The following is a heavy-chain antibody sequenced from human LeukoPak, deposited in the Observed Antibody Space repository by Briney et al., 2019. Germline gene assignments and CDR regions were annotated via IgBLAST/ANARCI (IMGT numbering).Heavy chain of an antibody. D-gene: IGHD3-16*01. CDR3: VRDDGDDYLWGSHGAFDF. J-gene: IGHJ3*01. Sequence: PGRPLRLSCTASGFTFNSYALHWDRQAPGKGLEWVALISYDGANTYYADSMKGRFTISRDNSKNTLYLQMSSLRAEDTAVYYCVRDDGDDYLWGSHGAFDFWGQGAMVTVSS. V-gene: IGHV3-30-3*01. CDR2: ISYDGANT. CDR1: GFTFNSYA.